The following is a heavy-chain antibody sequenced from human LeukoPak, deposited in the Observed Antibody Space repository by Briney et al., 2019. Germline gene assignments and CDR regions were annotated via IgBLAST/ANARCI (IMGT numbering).Heavy chain of an antibody. V-gene: IGHV4-34*01. J-gene: IGHJ4*02. Sequence: SETLSLTCTVSGGSISSYYWNWIRQPPGKGLEWIGEINHSGSTNYNPSLKSRVTISVDTSKNQFSLKLSSVTAADTAVYYCARSIWFGGHAYWGQGTLVTVSS. CDR2: INHSGST. CDR1: GGSISSYY. D-gene: IGHD3-10*01. CDR3: ARSIWFGGHAY.